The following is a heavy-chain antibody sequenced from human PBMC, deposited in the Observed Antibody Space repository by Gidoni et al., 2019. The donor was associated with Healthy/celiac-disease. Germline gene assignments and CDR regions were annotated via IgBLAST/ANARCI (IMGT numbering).Heavy chain of an antibody. CDR3: AGSVVVTAPPDY. CDR2: IYHSGST. CDR1: GYSSSSGDY. Sequence: QVQLQESGPGLVKPSETLSLTCTVSGYSSSSGDYWGWIRQPPGKGLEWIGSIYHSGSTDYNPSLKSRVTISVDTSKNQFSLKLSSVTAADTAVYYCAGSVVVTAPPDYWGQGTLVTVSS. J-gene: IGHJ4*02. D-gene: IGHD2-21*02. V-gene: IGHV4-38-2*02.